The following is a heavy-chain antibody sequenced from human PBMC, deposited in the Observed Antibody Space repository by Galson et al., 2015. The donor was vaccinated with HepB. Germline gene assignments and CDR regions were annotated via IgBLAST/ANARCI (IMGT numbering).Heavy chain of an antibody. Sequence: SVKVSCKASGYTFTRYPLHWVRQAPGQSLEWMGWINTGNGNTQFAQNFEGRVSLTRDTSASTVYMDLGNLTSEDTAVYFCVRVTYYGSGTSPRLPWFDPWGPGTLVTVSS. CDR2: INTGNGNT. CDR1: GYTFTRYP. J-gene: IGHJ5*02. V-gene: IGHV1-3*04. D-gene: IGHD3-10*01. CDR3: VRVTYYGSGTSPRLPWFDP.